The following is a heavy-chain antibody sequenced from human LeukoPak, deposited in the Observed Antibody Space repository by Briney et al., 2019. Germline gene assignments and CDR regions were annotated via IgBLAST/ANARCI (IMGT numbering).Heavy chain of an antibody. CDR1: GFTFSSYG. J-gene: IGHJ4*02. V-gene: IGHV3-33*01. CDR2: IWYDGSNK. Sequence: GGSLRLSCAASGFTFSSYGMHWVRQAPGKRLERVADIWYDGSNKYYADSVKGRFTISRDNSKNTLYLQMNSLRAEDTAVYYCASAMVRGTTKGIDFDYWGQGTLVTVSS. CDR3: ASAMVRGTTKGIDFDY. D-gene: IGHD3-10*01.